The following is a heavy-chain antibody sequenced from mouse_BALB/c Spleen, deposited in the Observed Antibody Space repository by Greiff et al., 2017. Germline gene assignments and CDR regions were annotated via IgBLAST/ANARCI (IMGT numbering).Heavy chain of an antibody. D-gene: IGHD3-3*01. V-gene: IGHV1S81*02. CDR3: TRWRGPYYFDY. CDR2: INPSNGGT. Sequence: QVQLQQPGAELVKPGASVKLSCKASGYTFTSYYMYWVKQRPGQGLEWIGGINPSNGGTNFNEKFKSKATLTVDKSSSTAYMQLSSLTSEDSAVYYCTRWRGPYYFDYWGQGTTLTVSS. CDR1: GYTFTSYY. J-gene: IGHJ2*01.